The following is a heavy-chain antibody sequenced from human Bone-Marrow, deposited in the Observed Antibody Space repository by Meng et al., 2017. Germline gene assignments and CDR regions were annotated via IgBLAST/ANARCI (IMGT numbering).Heavy chain of an antibody. V-gene: IGHV3-15*01. CDR3: TTAPQHRTTYYYRMDV. CDR1: GFTFSKPW. D-gene: IGHD4-11*01. J-gene: IGHJ6*01. CDR2: IKSKTEVGTP. Sequence: ESLKIPCGAFGFTFSKPWISRVRQAPGKGLEWVVSIKSKTEVGTPDCAAPGKVRFTIRRDDSKTTLSHQMNSRRTEDTAVHYSTTAPQHRTTYYYRMDV.